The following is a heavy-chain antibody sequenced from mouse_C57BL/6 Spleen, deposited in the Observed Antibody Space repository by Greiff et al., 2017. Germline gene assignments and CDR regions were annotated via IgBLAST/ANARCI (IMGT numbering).Heavy chain of an antibody. CDR3: ARRYSNYGWFAY. V-gene: IGHV1-54*01. CDR1: GYAFTNYL. Sequence: QVQLQQSGAELVRPGTSVKVSCKASGYAFTNYLIEWVKQRPGQGLEWIGVINPGSGGTNYNEKFKGKATLTADKSSSTAYMQLSSLTSEDSAVYFCARRYSNYGWFAYWGQGTLVTVSA. D-gene: IGHD2-5*01. CDR2: INPGSGGT. J-gene: IGHJ3*01.